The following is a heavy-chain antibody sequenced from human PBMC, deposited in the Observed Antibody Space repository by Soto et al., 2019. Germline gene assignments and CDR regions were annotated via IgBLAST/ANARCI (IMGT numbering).Heavy chain of an antibody. CDR2: FSGHGGSA. V-gene: IGHV3-23*01. Sequence: EVQLLESGGGLVQRGGSLRISCSASGLTFGSYAMSWVRPASGWGLEWPSVFSGHGGSAYQTDPVQGRFAISRDDSRNMVFLQMNSLRLEDTAVYYCVSGGGNSITGWWWAPGHWGQGTLVTVSS. J-gene: IGHJ4*02. D-gene: IGHD2-21*01. CDR3: VSGGGNSITGWWWAPGH. CDR1: GLTFGSYA.